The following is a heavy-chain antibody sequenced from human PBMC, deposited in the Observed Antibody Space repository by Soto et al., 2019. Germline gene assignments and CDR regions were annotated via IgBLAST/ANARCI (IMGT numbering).Heavy chain of an antibody. D-gene: IGHD6-19*01. CDR2: VSHDGRNT. Sequence: VQLVESGGGVVQPGRSLRLSCAASGFTFSDYAMHWVRQAPGKGLEWVAGVSHDGRNTHYADSVKGRFTISRDSSKNPVSLEMTSLRAEDTAVYYCAKGGRQWLVTSDFNYWCQGALVTVSS. V-gene: IGHV3-30*18. J-gene: IGHJ4*02. CDR3: AKGGRQWLVTSDFNY. CDR1: GFTFSDYA.